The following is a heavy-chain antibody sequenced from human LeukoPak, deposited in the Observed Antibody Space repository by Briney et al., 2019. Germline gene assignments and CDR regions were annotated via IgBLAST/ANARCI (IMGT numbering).Heavy chain of an antibody. V-gene: IGHV1-69*01. CDR2: IIPIFGTA. CDR3: ATVRDYGGNFPFDY. CDR1: GGTFSSYA. Sequence: ASVKVSCKASGGTFSSYAISWVRQAPGQGLEWMGGIIPIFGTANYAQKFQGRVTTTADESTSTAYMELSSLRSEDTAVYYCATVRDYGGNFPFDYWGQGTLVTVSS. J-gene: IGHJ4*02. D-gene: IGHD4-23*01.